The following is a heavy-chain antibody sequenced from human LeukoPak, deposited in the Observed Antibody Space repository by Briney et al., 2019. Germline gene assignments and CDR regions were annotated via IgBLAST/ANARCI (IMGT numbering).Heavy chain of an antibody. CDR1: GGSISSYY. V-gene: IGHV4-59*01. CDR3: ARITRQKVVPAAISSNWFDP. D-gene: IGHD2-2*01. J-gene: IGHJ5*02. Sequence: SETLSLTCTVSGGSISSYYWSWIRQPPGKGLEWIGYIYYSGSTNYNPSLKSRVTISVDTSKNQFSLKLSSVTAADTAVYYCARITRQKVVPAAISSNWFDPWGQGTLVTVSS. CDR2: IYYSGST.